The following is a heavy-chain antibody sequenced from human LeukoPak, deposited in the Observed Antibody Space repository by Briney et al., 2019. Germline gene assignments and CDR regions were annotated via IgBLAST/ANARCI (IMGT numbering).Heavy chain of an antibody. CDR3: ARRAYSSSSVPVN. J-gene: IGHJ4*02. CDR1: GYSFTSYY. CDR2: IYPSDSDT. Sequence: PGESLKISCKGSGYSFTSYYIGWVRQMPGKGLEWMGIIYPSDSDTRYSPSFQGQVTISAGRSISTAYLQWSSLKASDTAIYYCARRAYSSSSVPVNWGQGTLVTVSS. D-gene: IGHD6-6*01. V-gene: IGHV5-51*03.